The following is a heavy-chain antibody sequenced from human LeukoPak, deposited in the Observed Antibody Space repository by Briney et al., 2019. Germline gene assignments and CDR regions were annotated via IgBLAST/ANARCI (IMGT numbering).Heavy chain of an antibody. CDR1: GDSVSSKSVA. D-gene: IGHD1-7*01. V-gene: IGHV6-1*01. Sequence: SQTLSLTCDISGDSVSSKSVAWNWIRQSPSRGLEWLGRTYYRSKWYNDYALSVESRITINADTSKNQFSLQLNSVTPEDTAVYYCAGSRWNYDNYFDPWGQGILVTVSS. J-gene: IGHJ5*02. CDR2: TYYRSKWYN. CDR3: AGSRWNYDNYFDP.